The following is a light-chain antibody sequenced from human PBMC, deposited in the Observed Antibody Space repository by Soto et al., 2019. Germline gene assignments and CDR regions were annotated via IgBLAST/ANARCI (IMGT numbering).Light chain of an antibody. V-gene: IGKV1-39*01. CDR3: QQTYSTPVT. CDR2: AAS. CDR1: QSVNGY. J-gene: IGKJ5*01. Sequence: IRMTHSPSSLSASFGEIVTITFGASQSVNGYLNWYQEKPWKAPKLLIYAASSLQSGVPSRFSGSGSGTHFTLIIRSLQPEDCGTYYCQQTYSTPVTFGQGTRLEIK.